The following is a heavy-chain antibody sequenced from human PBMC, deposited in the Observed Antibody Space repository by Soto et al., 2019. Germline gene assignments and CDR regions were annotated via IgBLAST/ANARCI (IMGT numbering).Heavy chain of an antibody. Sequence: QVQLEQSGAEVKLPGSSVRVSCTAYGGTFSEDAISWVRQAPGQWREWMGGTIPISESPKYAQKFQGRVIISATKSTGKSSMEMSSMRYYDTAIYFGAKGHTGFDVRLDSWGQGTPITVSS. V-gene: IGHV1-69*06. J-gene: IGHJ5*01. D-gene: IGHD2-8*02. CDR3: AKGHTGFDVRLDS. CDR2: TIPISESP. CDR1: GGTFSEDA.